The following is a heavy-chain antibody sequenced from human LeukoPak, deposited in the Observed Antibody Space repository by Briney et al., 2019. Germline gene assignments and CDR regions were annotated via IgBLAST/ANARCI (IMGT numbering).Heavy chain of an antibody. CDR2: IYYSGST. D-gene: IGHD2-2*01. CDR3: ARLRGIVVVPAAMNGYYFDY. V-gene: IGHV4-39*01. Sequence: PSETLSLTCTVSGGSISSSSYYWGWIRQPPGKGLEWIGSIYYSGSTYYNPSLKSRVTISIDTSKNQFSLKLSSVTAADTAVYYCARLRGIVVVPAAMNGYYFDYWGQGTLVTVSS. CDR1: GGSISSSSYY. J-gene: IGHJ4*02.